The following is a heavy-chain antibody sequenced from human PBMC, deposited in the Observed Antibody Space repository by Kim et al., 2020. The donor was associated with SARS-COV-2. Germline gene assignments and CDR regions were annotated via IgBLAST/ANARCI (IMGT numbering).Heavy chain of an antibody. V-gene: IGHV3-30*04. Sequence: GGSLRLSCAASGFTFSSYAMHWVRQAPGKGLEWVAVISYDGSNKYYADSVKGRFTISRDNSKNTLYLQMNSLRAEDTAVYYCARDVRWGTNIVGAFDIWGQGTMVTVSS. CDR2: ISYDGSNK. D-gene: IGHD2-8*01. CDR1: GFTFSSYA. J-gene: IGHJ3*02. CDR3: ARDVRWGTNIVGAFDI.